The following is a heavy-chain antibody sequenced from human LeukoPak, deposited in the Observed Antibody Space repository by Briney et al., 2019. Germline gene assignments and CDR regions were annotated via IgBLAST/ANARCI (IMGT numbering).Heavy chain of an antibody. CDR1: GFTFSSYE. CDR2: ISSSGSTI. D-gene: IGHD5-24*01. V-gene: IGHV3-48*03. Sequence: GGSLRLSCAASGFTFSSYEMNWVRQAPGKGLEWVSYISSSGSTIYYADSVKGRFTISRDNAKNLLYLQMNSLRAEDTAVYYCARDDGRVAAFDIWGQGTMVTVSS. CDR3: ARDDGRVAAFDI. J-gene: IGHJ3*02.